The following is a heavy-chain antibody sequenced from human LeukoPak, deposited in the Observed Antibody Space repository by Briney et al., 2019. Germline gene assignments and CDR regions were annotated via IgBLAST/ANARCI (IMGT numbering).Heavy chain of an antibody. V-gene: IGHV1-69*04. CDR1: GGTFSSYA. D-gene: IGHD3-10*01. CDR3: ARGLTGSATDAFDI. CDR2: IIPILGIA. J-gene: IGHJ3*02. Sequence: ASVTVSCKASGGTFSSYAISWVRQAPGQGLEWMGRIIPILGIANYAQKFQGRVTITADKSTSTAYMELSSLRSEDTAVYYCARGLTGSATDAFDIWGQGTMVTVSS.